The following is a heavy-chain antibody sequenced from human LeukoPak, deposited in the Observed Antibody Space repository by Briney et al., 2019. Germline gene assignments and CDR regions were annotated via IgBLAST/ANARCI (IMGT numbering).Heavy chain of an antibody. CDR2: IYSGGST. V-gene: IGHV3-53*05. Sequence: PGGSLRLSCAASGFTVSSNYMSWVRQAPGKGPEWVSVIYSGGSTYYADSVKGRFTISRDNSKNTLYLQMNSLRAEDTAVYYCASLNHATTRDYWGRGTLVTVSS. D-gene: IGHD1-26*01. CDR1: GFTVSSNY. CDR3: ASLNHATTRDY. J-gene: IGHJ4*02.